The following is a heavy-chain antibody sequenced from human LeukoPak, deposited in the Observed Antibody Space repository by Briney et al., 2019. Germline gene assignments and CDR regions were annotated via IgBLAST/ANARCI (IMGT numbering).Heavy chain of an antibody. CDR3: AREGLDGALDY. CDR2: ISHDGSNK. J-gene: IGHJ4*02. V-gene: IGHV3-30-3*01. D-gene: IGHD4-17*01. Sequence: PGGSLRLSCAASKFTFSSFAIHWVRQAPGKGLEWVAVISHDGSNKYYADSVKGRFTISRDNSKNTLYLQMNSLRAEDTAVYYCAREGLDGALDYWGQGTLVTVSS. CDR1: KFTFSSFA.